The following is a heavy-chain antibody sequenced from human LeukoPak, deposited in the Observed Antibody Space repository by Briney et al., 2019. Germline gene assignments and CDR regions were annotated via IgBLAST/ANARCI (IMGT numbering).Heavy chain of an antibody. CDR2: IFYSGST. Sequence: PSETLSLTCTVSSGSISTSNYYWGWVLQPPGKALEWIGNIFYSGSTYYSPSLKSRVTISLDTSRNQFSLKLNSVTAADTAVYYCAREYGSGSVFDPWGQGTLVTVSS. CDR1: SGSISTSNYY. J-gene: IGHJ5*02. CDR3: AREYGSGSVFDP. V-gene: IGHV4-39*07. D-gene: IGHD3-10*01.